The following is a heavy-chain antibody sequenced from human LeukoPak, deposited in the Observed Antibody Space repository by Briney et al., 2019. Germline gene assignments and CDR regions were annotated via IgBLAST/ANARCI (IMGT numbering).Heavy chain of an antibody. Sequence: GGSLRLSCVASDFTVRSNYMTWVRQAPGKGLEWVSVIHRGGDTYYAVSVQGRFIISRDISKNTLYLQMNSLRAEDTAVYYCARLREGNYIDYWGQGTLVTVSS. CDR1: DFTVRSNY. J-gene: IGHJ4*02. D-gene: IGHD3-10*01. CDR2: IHRGGDT. V-gene: IGHV3-53*01. CDR3: ARLREGNYIDY.